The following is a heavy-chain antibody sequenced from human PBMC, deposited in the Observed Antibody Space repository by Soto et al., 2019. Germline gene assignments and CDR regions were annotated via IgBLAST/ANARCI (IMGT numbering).Heavy chain of an antibody. CDR2: XYXXXST. D-gene: IGHD3-16*01. CDR1: GGSISSYY. CDR3: ARRWGTNFDY. V-gene: IGHV4-59*08. J-gene: IGHJ4*02. Sequence: PXXTLSLTCTVSGGSISSYYWSWIRQPPGXXXXXXXXXYXXXSTXXKEXXXXXXXIXXXKXXXQLYMKMRSVTAKETAVYYCARRWGTNFDYGGQGTLVNVSS.